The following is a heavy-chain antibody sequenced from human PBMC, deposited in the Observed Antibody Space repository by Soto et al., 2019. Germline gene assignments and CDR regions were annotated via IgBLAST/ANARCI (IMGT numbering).Heavy chain of an antibody. D-gene: IGHD2-2*02. CDR1: GSRFSNYV. V-gene: IGHV1-69*06. CDR3: AREGRGKKAGYNGLVSLGY. CDR2: IIPIFNST. J-gene: IGHJ4*02. Sequence: WASVKVSCKVSGSRFSNYVISWVRQAPGHGLEWLGRIIPIFNSTKYEQSFQGRVTITADKSTSTASLELSSLRSDDTAVYYCAREGRGKKAGYNGLVSLGYWGQGTLVTVSS.